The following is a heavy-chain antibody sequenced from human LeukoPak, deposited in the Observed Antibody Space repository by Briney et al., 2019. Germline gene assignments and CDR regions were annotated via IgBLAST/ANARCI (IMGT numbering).Heavy chain of an antibody. D-gene: IGHD3/OR15-3a*01. J-gene: IGHJ3*01. CDR1: GFTFSRYS. Sequence: GGSLKLSCAASGFTFSRYSMTWVRQAPGKGLEWISFISSSRSTTYYADSVKGRCTISRDNGKNSMYLQMHSLRAEDTALYYCVRDLDWGAFDVWGQGRMVTVSS. CDR2: ISSSRSTT. V-gene: IGHV3-48*01. CDR3: VRDLDWGAFDV.